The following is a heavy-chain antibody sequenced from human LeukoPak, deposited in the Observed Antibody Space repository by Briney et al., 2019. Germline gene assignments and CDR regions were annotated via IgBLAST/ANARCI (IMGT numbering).Heavy chain of an antibody. CDR2: IWYDGSNK. D-gene: IGHD1-26*01. J-gene: IGHJ4*02. CDR3: ARDYSVGAADYFDY. V-gene: IGHV3-33*01. Sequence: GGSLRLSCAASGFTFSSYGMHWVRQAPGKGLEWVAVIWYDGSNKYYADSVKGRFTISRDNSKNTLYLQMNSLRAEDTAVYYCARDYSVGAADYFDYWGQGTLVTVSS. CDR1: GFTFSSYG.